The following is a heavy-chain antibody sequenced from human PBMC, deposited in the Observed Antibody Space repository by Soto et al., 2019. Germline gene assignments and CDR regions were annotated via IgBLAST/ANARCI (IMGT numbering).Heavy chain of an antibody. D-gene: IGHD6-25*01. J-gene: IGHJ6*02. CDR3: AKDRRPNYYYGMDV. CDR1: GFTFSSYG. CDR2: ISYDGSNK. Sequence: QVQLVESGGGVVQPGRSLRLSCAASGFTFSSYGMHWVRQAPGKGLEWVAVISYDGSNKYYADSVKGRLTISRDNSKTPLYLQMNSLRAEDTAVYYCAKDRRPNYYYGMDVWGHGTTVTVSS. V-gene: IGHV3-30*18.